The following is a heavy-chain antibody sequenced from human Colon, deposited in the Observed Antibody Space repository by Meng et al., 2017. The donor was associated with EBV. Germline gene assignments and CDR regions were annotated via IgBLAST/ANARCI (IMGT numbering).Heavy chain of an antibody. D-gene: IGHD4-23*01. J-gene: IGHJ4*02. CDR2: QCHADDT. V-gene: IGHV4-39*01. CDR1: GCPNSRTGTC. Sequence: PGMXXPLATLSRXXTVSGCPNSRTGTCGGWIRQSPGKGLEWIGSQCHADDTYYNPSLMGRVTISVDTSKNQVSLKLTSVTAADTSIYYCARHTFSGNPGGIDSWGQGILVTVSS. CDR3: ARHTFSGNPGGIDS.